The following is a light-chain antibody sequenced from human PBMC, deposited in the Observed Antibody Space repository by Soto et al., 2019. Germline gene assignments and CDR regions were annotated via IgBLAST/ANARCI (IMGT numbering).Light chain of an antibody. J-gene: IGKJ1*01. V-gene: IGKV3-20*01. Sequence: LAQRPGSQACSPGGRATHSSRASQSVSSSYLAWYRQKPGQAPRLLIYGASTRATGIPARFSGSGSGTEFTLSTSRLGAEDFAAYSRQSYSWSRTFGQGTKVDIK. CDR2: GAS. CDR3: QSYSWSRT. CDR1: QSVSSSY.